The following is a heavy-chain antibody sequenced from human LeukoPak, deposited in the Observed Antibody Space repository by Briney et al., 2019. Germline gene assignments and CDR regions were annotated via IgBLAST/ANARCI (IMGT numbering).Heavy chain of an antibody. V-gene: IGHV4-34*01. Sequence: PSETLSLTCAVYGGSFSGYYWSWIRQPPGKGLEWIGEINHSGNTNYNPSLTSRVTISIDTSKNQFSLKLSSVTAADTAVYYCARQADSSSYAFDIWGQGTMVTVSS. CDR2: INHSGNT. D-gene: IGHD6-6*01. CDR3: ARQADSSSYAFDI. CDR1: GGSFSGYY. J-gene: IGHJ3*02.